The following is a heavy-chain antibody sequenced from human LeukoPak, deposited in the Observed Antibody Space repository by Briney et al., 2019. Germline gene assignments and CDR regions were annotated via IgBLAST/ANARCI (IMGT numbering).Heavy chain of an antibody. V-gene: IGHV4-59*01. CDR2: ISPSGYT. D-gene: IGHD5-18*01. CDR1: GGSISRSY. CDR3: ATIRRGSIYGYFDF. Sequence: SETLSLTCIVSGGSISRSYWGWLRQPPGKGLEYIGYISPSGYTNYNPSLKSRVTISVDTSKNQFSLRLTSVTAADTAVYYCATIRRGSIYGYFDFWGQGILVTVSS. J-gene: IGHJ4*02.